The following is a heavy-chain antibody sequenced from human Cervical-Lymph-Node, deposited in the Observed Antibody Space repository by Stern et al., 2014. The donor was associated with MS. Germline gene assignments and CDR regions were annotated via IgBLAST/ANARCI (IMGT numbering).Heavy chain of an antibody. CDR3: AKGGSGSYLD. CDR1: GFAFRRYA. V-gene: IGHV3-30*04. CDR2: ISYEGRDK. Sequence: VQLVESGGGVVQPGRSLRLSCAASGFAFRRYALGWVRQAPGKGLAWVALISYEGRDKYYTDSVKGRFTVSRDNSNNTVDLEMNSLRLEDTAVYYCAKGGSGSYLDWGQGSLVTVSS. J-gene: IGHJ4*02. D-gene: IGHD1-26*01.